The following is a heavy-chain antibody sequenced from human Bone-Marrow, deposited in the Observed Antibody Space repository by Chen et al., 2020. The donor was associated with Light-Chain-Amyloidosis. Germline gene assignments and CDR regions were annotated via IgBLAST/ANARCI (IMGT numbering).Heavy chain of an antibody. CDR2: IYPDDSDA. D-gene: IGHD5-12*01. CDR3: ARRRDGYNFDY. CDR1: GYTFPNYW. Sequence: EVKKPGESLKISCKGSGYTFPNYWIGWVRQMPGKGLEWMGVIYPDDSDARYSPSFEGQVTISADKSITXXXXQWXSXXASDTAMYYCARRRDGYNFDYWGQGTLVTVSS. V-gene: IGHV5-51*01. J-gene: IGHJ4*02.